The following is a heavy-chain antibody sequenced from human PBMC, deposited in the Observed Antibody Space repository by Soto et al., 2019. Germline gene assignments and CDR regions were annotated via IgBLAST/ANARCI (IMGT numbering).Heavy chain of an antibody. J-gene: IGHJ5*02. CDR3: ATSMRHTSNP. V-gene: IGHV3-7*01. CDR2: INQDGSDQ. CDR1: GFTFSSHW. Sequence: EVQVVESGGDLVQPGGSLRLSCAASGFTFSSHWMTWVRQVPGKGLEWVANINQDGSDQYYVDSVKGRFTISRDNAKNSLCLHMNSLRVEDTAVYYCATSMRHTSNPWGQGTLVTVSS. D-gene: IGHD2-8*01.